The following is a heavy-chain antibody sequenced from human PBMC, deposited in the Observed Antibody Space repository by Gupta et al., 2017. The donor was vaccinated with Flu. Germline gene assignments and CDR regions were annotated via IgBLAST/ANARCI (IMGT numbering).Heavy chain of an antibody. J-gene: IGHJ4*02. Sequence: APGKGLEWVSGVSASGASTYYAESVRGRFTIFRDNSKNTLYLQMDSLRAEDTALYYCAKDLYSTSWPKRHDYWGQGTMVTVSS. CDR3: AKDLYSTSWPKRHDY. D-gene: IGHD2-8*01. CDR2: VSASGAST. V-gene: IGHV3-23*01.